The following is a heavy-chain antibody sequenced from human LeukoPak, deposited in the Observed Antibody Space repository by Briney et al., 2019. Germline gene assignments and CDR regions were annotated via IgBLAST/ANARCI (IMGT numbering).Heavy chain of an antibody. CDR2: IKQDGSEK. CDR3: ARDVIWFGELSTCLDY. D-gene: IGHD3-10*01. V-gene: IGHV3-7*01. CDR1: GFTFSSYW. J-gene: IGHJ4*02. Sequence: GGSLRLSCAASGFTFSSYWMSWVRQAPGKGLEWVANIKQDGSEKYYVDSVKGRFTISRDNAKNSLYLQMNSLRAEDTAVYYCARDVIWFGELSTCLDYWGQGTLVTVPS.